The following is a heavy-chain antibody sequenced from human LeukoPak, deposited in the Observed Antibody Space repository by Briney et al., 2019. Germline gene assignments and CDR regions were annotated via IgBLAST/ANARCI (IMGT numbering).Heavy chain of an antibody. J-gene: IGHJ4*02. CDR1: EFTFSNYA. CDR2: ISYDGNTI. CDR3: AKGALHCGGDCYSNTKKFYFDY. V-gene: IGHV3-30-3*01. D-gene: IGHD2-21*02. Sequence: GGSLRLSCAASEFTFSNYALHWVRQAPGKGLQWVAVISYDGNTIHYADFVKGRFTISRDNSKNTLYLQMNSLRAEDTAVYYCAKGALHCGGDCYSNTKKFYFDYWGQGTLVTVSS.